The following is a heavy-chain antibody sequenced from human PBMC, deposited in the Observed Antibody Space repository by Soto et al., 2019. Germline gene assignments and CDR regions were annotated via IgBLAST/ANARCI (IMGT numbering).Heavy chain of an antibody. CDR2: LYFNGGT. CDR1: GGPINSPDYY. Sequence: QVQLQESGPGLVKPSQTLSLTCNVSGGPINSPDYYWTWIRQSPGKGLEWIGYLYFNGGTQYNPSLRTSISISLDTSKKHFSLKMRSVTGGDTALYYCARGISKYSSWYEPHTWFDAWGQGALVTVSS. D-gene: IGHD6-13*01. CDR3: ARGISKYSSWYEPHTWFDA. V-gene: IGHV4-30-4*01. J-gene: IGHJ5*02.